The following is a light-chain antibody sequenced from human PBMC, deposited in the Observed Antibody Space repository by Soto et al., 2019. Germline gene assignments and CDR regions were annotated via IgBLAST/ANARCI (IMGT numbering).Light chain of an antibody. CDR3: QQYGSSPVT. J-gene: IGKJ4*01. Sequence: EIVLTQSPATLSVSPGERATLSCGASQSVASSSLAWYQERPGLAPRLLIYDSFNRAAGIPDRFSGSGSGTDFTLTISRLEPEDFAVYFCQQYGSSPVTFGGGTKVEIK. CDR2: DSF. V-gene: IGKV3D-20*01. CDR1: QSVASSS.